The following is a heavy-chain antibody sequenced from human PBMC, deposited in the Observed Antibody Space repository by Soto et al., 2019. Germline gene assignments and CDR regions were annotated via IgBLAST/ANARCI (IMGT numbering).Heavy chain of an antibody. D-gene: IGHD3-10*01. Sequence: QVQLQESGPGLVKPSETLSLTCTVSGRSITNYYCSWFWQPPGKGLEWIGYIQYNGYSAYNLSLKRRVTMSMDMSKTQFSLRLESVTATDTAVYYCARHGFGSLHGLVDVWGQGTTVIVSS. CDR1: GRSITNYY. J-gene: IGHJ6*02. V-gene: IGHV4-59*08. CDR3: ARHGFGSLHGLVDV. CDR2: IQYNGYS.